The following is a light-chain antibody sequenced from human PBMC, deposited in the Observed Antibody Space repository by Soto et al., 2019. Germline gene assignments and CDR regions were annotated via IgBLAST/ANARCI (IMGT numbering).Light chain of an antibody. CDR3: AAWDDSLNAV. J-gene: IGLJ2*01. CDR2: SND. Sequence: QLVLTQPPSASGTPGQRVTISCSGSSSNIGSYTVNWYQQLPGTAPKLLIYSNDQRPSGVPDRFSGSKSGTSASLAISGLQSEDEADYYCAAWDDSLNAVFGGGTKLTVL. CDR1: SSNIGSYT. V-gene: IGLV1-44*01.